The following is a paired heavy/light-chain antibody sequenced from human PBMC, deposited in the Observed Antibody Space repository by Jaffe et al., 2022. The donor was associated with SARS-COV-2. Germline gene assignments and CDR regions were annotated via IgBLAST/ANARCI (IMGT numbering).Heavy chain of an antibody. V-gene: IGHV3-48*02. CDR2: INTGGGSM. J-gene: IGHJ4*02. CDR3: VRDFLYGLDY. Sequence: EVQLVESGGGLVQPGGSLRLSCAASGFTFSGYTMNWVRQAPGKGLEWISYINTGGGSMYYADSVKGRFTISRDNAKNSLYLQMNSLRDEDTAVYYCVRDFLYGLDYWGQGTLVTVSS. D-gene: IGHD2-8*01. CDR1: GFTFSGYT.
Light chain of an antibody. Sequence: DIQMTQSPSSLSASVGDRVTITCRPSQSINTYLNWYQRKPGKAPKLLMYATSTLQSGVPSRFSGSGSGTDFTLTISSLQPEDFATYYCQQSSSFPWTFGQGTKVEIK. CDR3: QQSSSFPWT. V-gene: IGKV1-39*01. CDR2: ATS. J-gene: IGKJ1*01. CDR1: QSINTY.